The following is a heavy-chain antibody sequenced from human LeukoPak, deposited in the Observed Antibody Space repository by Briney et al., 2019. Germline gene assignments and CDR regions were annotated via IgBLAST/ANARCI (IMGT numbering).Heavy chain of an antibody. V-gene: IGHV4-59*08. J-gene: IGHJ6*03. D-gene: IGHD3-10*01. CDR1: GGAFTGYY. Sequence: SETLSLTCAVYGGAFTGYYWSWIRQTPGKGLEWFGCINYRGSTNYNPSLKKRLTITAGASEKQLSLPQSAVTAPDTDVYYCGSTNYTASLKSRVTISVDTSKNQFSLKLSSVTAAGTAVYYCARVRSGYDYYYYYMDVWGKGNTVTVSS. CDR3: GSTNYTASLKSRVTISVDTSKNQFSLKLSSVTAAGTAVYYCARVRSGYDYYYYYMDV. CDR2: INYRGST.